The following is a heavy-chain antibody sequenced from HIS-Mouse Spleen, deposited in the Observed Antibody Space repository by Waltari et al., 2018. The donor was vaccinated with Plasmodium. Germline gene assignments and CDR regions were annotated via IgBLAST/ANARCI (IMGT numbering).Heavy chain of an antibody. D-gene: IGHD6-13*01. CDR2: INQEGSWK. J-gene: IGHJ2*01. CDR3: ASSWYWYFDL. Sequence: EVQLVESGGGLVQPGGSLRLSCAASGFTFSSYWGSWVRQAPGKGLDGVANINQEGSWKYYVDSVKCRFTSSRDNAKNSLYLQMNSLRAEDTAVYYCASSWYWYFDLWGRGTLVTVSS. V-gene: IGHV3-7*01. CDR1: GFTFSSYW.